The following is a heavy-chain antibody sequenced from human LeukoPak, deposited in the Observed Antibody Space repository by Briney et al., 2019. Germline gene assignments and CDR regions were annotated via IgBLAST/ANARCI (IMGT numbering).Heavy chain of an antibody. CDR2: INAGNGNT. CDR3: ARGRVLIAAAGIGY. J-gene: IGHJ4*02. D-gene: IGHD6-13*01. Sequence: ASVKVSCKASGYTFTSYAMHWVRQAPGQRLEWMGWINAGNGNTKYSQKFQGRVIITRDTSASTAYMELSSLRSEDTAVYYCARGRVLIAAAGIGYWGQGTLVTVSS. V-gene: IGHV1-3*01. CDR1: GYTFTSYA.